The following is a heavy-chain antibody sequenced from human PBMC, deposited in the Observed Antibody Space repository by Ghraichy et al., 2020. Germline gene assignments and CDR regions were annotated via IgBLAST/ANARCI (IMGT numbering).Heavy chain of an antibody. V-gene: IGHV3-7*01. CDR1: GFTFSSYW. Sequence: GEYLNISCAASGFTFSSYWMSWVRQAPGKGLEWVANIKQDGSEKYYVDSVKGRFTISRDNAKNSLYLQMNSLRAEDTAVYYCARDGVQLWLLDYYYGMDVWGQGTTVTVSS. CDR3: ARDGVQLWLLDYYYGMDV. D-gene: IGHD5-18*01. CDR2: IKQDGSEK. J-gene: IGHJ6*02.